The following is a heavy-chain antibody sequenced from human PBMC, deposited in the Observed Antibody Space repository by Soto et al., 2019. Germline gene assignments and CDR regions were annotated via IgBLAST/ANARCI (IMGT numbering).Heavy chain of an antibody. CDR2: IKSKSDGGTT. D-gene: IGHD6-6*01. J-gene: IGHJ6*04. CDR1: GFTFSDGW. CDR3: TTSSAGYYYAMDV. V-gene: IGHV3-15*07. Sequence: TGGSLRLSCAASGFTFSDGWMNWVRQAPGKGLEWVGRIKSKSDGGTTDYAAPVKGRFTISRDASKTPLYLQMNSLKTEDTAVYYCTTSSAGYYYAMDVWGEGTTVTVSS.